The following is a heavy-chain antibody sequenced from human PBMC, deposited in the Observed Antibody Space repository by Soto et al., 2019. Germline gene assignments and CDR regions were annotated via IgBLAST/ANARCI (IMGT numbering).Heavy chain of an antibody. CDR1: GYSFTSYW. Sequence: GESLKISCKGSGYSFTSYWIGWVRQMPGKGLEWMGIIYPGDSDTRYSPSFQGQVTISADKSISTAYLQWSSLKASDTAMYYCAVINYYHSSGYSGPEAFDIWGQGTMVTVSS. J-gene: IGHJ3*02. D-gene: IGHD3-22*01. CDR2: IYPGDSDT. V-gene: IGHV5-51*01. CDR3: AVINYYHSSGYSGPEAFDI.